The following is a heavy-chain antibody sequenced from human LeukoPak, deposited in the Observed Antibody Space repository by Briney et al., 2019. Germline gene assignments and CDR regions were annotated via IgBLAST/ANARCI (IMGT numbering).Heavy chain of an antibody. V-gene: IGHV3-23*01. Sequence: PGGSLRLSCAASGFTFSTAAMNWVRQAPGKGLEWVSLIGASGESTYYADSVKGRFTISRDNSKNTLSLQMNSLRVDDTAMYFCAKDIQLSTWGLGTMVTVSS. J-gene: IGHJ3*01. CDR3: AKDIQLST. CDR1: GFTFSTAA. CDR2: IGASGEST. D-gene: IGHD5-24*01.